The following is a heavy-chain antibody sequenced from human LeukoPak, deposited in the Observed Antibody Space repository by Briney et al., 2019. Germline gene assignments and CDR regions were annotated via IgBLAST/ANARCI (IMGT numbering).Heavy chain of an antibody. J-gene: IGHJ4*02. CDR3: ARGTLTSEYFAF. CDR2: IYYTGST. D-gene: IGHD3-9*01. V-gene: IGHV4-59*01. CDR1: GGSISPYL. Sequence: SETLSLTCSVSGGSISPYLWSWIRQPPGKGLEWIGYIYYTGSTSYNPSLMNRVTMSVDTSKNQFSLKLTSVTAADTAVYYCARGTLTSEYFAFWGQGTLVTVSS.